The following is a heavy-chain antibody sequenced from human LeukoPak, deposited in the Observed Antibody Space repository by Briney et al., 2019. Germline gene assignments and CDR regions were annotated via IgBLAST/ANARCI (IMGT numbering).Heavy chain of an antibody. CDR3: ARGGVVGAFDI. V-gene: IGHV3-23*01. D-gene: IGHD2-15*01. Sequence: GGSLRLSCAASGFTFSSYAMSWVRQAPRKGLEWVSAISGSGGSTYYADSVKGRFTISSDNAKNTLYLQMNSLRAEDTAVYYCARGGVVGAFDIWGQGAMVTVSS. J-gene: IGHJ3*02. CDR1: GFTFSSYA. CDR2: ISGSGGST.